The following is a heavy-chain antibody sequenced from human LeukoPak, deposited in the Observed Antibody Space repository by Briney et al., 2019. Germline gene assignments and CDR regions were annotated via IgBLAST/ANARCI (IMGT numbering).Heavy chain of an antibody. CDR1: GYSFTSYW. CDR3: ARPGEEGTAMGLRAFDI. J-gene: IGHJ3*02. Sequence: AGESLKISCKGSGYSFTSYWISWVRQMPGKGLEWMGIIYPGDSDTRYSPSFQGQVTISADKSISTAYLQWSSLKASDTAMYYCARPGEEGTAMGLRAFDIWGQGTMVTVSS. V-gene: IGHV5-51*01. CDR2: IYPGDSDT. D-gene: IGHD5-18*01.